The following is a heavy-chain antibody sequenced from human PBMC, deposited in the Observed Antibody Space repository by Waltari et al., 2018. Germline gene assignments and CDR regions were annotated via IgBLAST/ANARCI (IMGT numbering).Heavy chain of an antibody. Sequence: QVQLQESGPGLVKPSQTLSLTCTVSGGSISSGDYYWSWIRKPPGKGLEWIGYIYYSGSTYYNPSLKSRVTISVDTSKNQFSLKLSSVTAADTAVYYCARERDDYGDYVSYYYMDVWGKGTTVTVSS. CDR1: GGSISSGDYY. CDR3: ARERDDYGDYVSYYYMDV. J-gene: IGHJ6*03. V-gene: IGHV4-30-4*08. D-gene: IGHD4-17*01. CDR2: IYYSGST.